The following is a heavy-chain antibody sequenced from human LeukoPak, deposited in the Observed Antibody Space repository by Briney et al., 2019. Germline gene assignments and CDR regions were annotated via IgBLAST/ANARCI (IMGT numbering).Heavy chain of an antibody. D-gene: IGHD3-22*01. Sequence: GVSLTLSCAASGFTFSSYAMHWVRQAPGTGLEWVAVISYDGSNKYYADSVKGRFTISRDNSKNTLYLQMNSLRAEDTAVYYCARVSGPYYDSSGYFLWGQGTLVTVSS. CDR3: ARVSGPYYDSSGYFL. CDR1: GFTFSSYA. CDR2: ISYDGSNK. J-gene: IGHJ4*02. V-gene: IGHV3-30-3*01.